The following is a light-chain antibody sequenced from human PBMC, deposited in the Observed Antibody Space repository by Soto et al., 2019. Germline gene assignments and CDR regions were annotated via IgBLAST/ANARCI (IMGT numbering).Light chain of an antibody. CDR1: ESISSSY. V-gene: IGKV3-20*01. Sequence: EIVLTQSPVTLSLTPGERATLSCRSSESISSSYIAWYQQKPGQAPRLLIYDASNRATGVAERFSGSGSVTNFTLTISRLEPEDFAVSYCRQCGTSPGLTFGGGTRVEMK. CDR2: DAS. J-gene: IGKJ4*01. CDR3: RQCGTSPGLT.